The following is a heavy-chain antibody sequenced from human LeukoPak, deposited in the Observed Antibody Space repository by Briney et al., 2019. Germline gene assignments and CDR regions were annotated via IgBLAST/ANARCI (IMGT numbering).Heavy chain of an antibody. Sequence: GASVKVSCKASGYTFTGYYMHWVRQAPGQGLEWMGWINPNSGGTNYAQKFQGRVTMTRDTSISTAYMELSRLRSDDTAVYYCARGPFVVVPAADSWFDPWGQGTQVTVSS. CDR2: INPNSGGT. CDR1: GYTFTGYY. CDR3: ARGPFVVVPAADSWFDP. J-gene: IGHJ5*02. V-gene: IGHV1-2*02. D-gene: IGHD2-2*01.